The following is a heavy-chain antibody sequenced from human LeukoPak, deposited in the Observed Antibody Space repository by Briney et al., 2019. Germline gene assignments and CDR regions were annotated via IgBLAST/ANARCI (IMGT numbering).Heavy chain of an antibody. D-gene: IGHD1-26*01. J-gene: IGHJ4*02. Sequence: GGSLRLSCAASGFTLSSYEMNWVRQAPGKGLEWVSYISSSGSIIYYADSVKGRFTISRDNAKNSLYLQMNSLRAEDTAVYYCARGGLPKPFDYWGQGTLVTVSS. CDR1: GFTLSSYE. CDR2: ISSSGSII. CDR3: ARGGLPKPFDY. V-gene: IGHV3-48*03.